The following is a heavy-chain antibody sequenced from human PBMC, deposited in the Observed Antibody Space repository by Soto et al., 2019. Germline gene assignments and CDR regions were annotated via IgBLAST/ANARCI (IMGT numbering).Heavy chain of an antibody. D-gene: IGHD3-10*01. CDR1: GGSITSGRYD. CDR2: LQRNGNT. Sequence: QMQLQESGPGLVKPSETLSLTCTVSGGSITSGRYDWSWIRQAPGKGLEWLGCLQRNGNTHYNAPLRSRGTMSVDTSTNRFSLNLRSATAADTAVYYCGRTDAYGSWAAWYWGPGIHVIVSS. CDR3: GRTDAYGSWAAWY. J-gene: IGHJ4*02. V-gene: IGHV4-61*01.